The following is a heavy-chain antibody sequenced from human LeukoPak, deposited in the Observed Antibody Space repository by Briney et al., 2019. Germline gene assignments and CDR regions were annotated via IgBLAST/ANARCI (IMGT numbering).Heavy chain of an antibody. CDR2: INPNSGGT. CDR3: ARGGYSRSSEYYYGMDV. D-gene: IGHD6-6*01. J-gene: IGHJ6*02. CDR1: GFTFTGFY. Sequence: ASVKVSCKASGFTFTGFYMHWVRQAPGQGLDWMGWINPNSGGTNYAQKFQGRVTMTRDTSINTAYMELSRLRSDDTAVYYCARGGYSRSSEYYYGMDVWGQGTTVTVSS. V-gene: IGHV1-2*02.